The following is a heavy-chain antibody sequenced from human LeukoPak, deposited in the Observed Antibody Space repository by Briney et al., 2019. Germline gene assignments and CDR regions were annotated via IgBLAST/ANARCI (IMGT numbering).Heavy chain of an antibody. D-gene: IGHD3-10*01. V-gene: IGHV3-74*01. CDR2: INGDGSST. J-gene: IGHJ4*02. CDR3: AREGWFGELLMFG. CDR1: GFTFSSYW. Sequence: GGSLRLSCAASGFTFSSYWMHWLRQAPGKALVWVSRINGDGSSTSYPDSVKGRFTISRDNAKNTLYLQLNSLRAEDTAVYYCAREGWFGELLMFGWGQGTLVTVSS.